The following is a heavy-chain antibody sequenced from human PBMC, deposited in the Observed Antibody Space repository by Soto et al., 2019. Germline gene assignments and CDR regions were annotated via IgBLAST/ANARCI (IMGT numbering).Heavy chain of an antibody. D-gene: IGHD3-22*01. Sequence: EVQLVESGGGLVKPGRSLRLSCAASGFMFDAFAMHWVRQAPGKGLEWVSGISWNSGDVAYADSVKGRFTISRDNAKHSVYLHLNSLRPEDTALYYCAKAPNVVTHWFDPWGQGTLVTVSS. V-gene: IGHV3-9*01. CDR3: AKAPNVVTHWFDP. J-gene: IGHJ5*02. CDR2: ISWNSGDV. CDR1: GFMFDAFA.